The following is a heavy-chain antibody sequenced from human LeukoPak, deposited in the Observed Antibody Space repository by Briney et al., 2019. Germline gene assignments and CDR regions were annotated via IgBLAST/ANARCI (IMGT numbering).Heavy chain of an antibody. CDR1: GGTFSSYA. J-gene: IGHJ5*02. Sequence: VASVKVSCKASGGTFSSYAISLVRQAPGQGLEWMGGIIPIFGTANYAQKFQGRVTITTDESTSTAYMELSSLRSEDTAVYYCAGEEYCSSTSCYRSNWFDPWGQGTLVTVSS. CDR3: AGEEYCSSTSCYRSNWFDP. V-gene: IGHV1-69*05. D-gene: IGHD2-2*01. CDR2: IIPIFGTA.